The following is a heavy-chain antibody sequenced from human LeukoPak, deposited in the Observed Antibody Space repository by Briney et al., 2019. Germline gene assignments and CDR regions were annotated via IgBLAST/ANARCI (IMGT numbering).Heavy chain of an antibody. V-gene: IGHV4-39*01. CDR3: ATNSSGWVLDY. Sequence: SETLSLTCTVSGGSISNSRYYWGWIRQPPGKGLEWIGSIYYSGSTHYTPSLKSRVTISVDTSKNQFSLKLSSVTAADTAVYYCATNSSGWVLDYWGQGTQVTVSS. CDR1: GGSISNSRYY. D-gene: IGHD6-19*01. J-gene: IGHJ4*02. CDR2: IYYSGST.